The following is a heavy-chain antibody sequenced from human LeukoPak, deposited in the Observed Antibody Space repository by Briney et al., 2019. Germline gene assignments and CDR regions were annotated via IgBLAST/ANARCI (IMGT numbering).Heavy chain of an antibody. CDR2: ISGSGGDT. D-gene: IGHD5-12*01. Sequence: GGSLRLSCAASGFTFSSYALSWVRQAPGKGLEWVSAISGSGGDTYYADSVKGRFTISRDNSKNTLYLQMNSLRAEDTAVYYCAKDVAVATNYFDYWGQGTLVTVSS. CDR3: AKDVAVATNYFDY. CDR1: GFTFSSYA. J-gene: IGHJ4*02. V-gene: IGHV3-23*01.